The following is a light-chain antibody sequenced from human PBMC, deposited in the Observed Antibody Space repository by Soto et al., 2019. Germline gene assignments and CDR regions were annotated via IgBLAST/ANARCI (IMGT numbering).Light chain of an antibody. CDR1: SSNIGAGYD. Sequence: QSVLTQPPSVSGAPGQRVTISCSGSSSNIGAGYDVHWYQQLPGTAPKLVIYGNSNRPSGVPDRFSGSKSGTSASLAITGLQAEDEADYYCQSRDSSLRGAVFGGGTQLTVL. V-gene: IGLV1-40*01. CDR3: QSRDSSLRGAV. J-gene: IGLJ7*01. CDR2: GNS.